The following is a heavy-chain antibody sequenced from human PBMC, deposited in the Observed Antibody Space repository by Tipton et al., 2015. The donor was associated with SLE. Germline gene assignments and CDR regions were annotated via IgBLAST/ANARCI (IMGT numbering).Heavy chain of an antibody. CDR1: GFTFSNYG. J-gene: IGHJ6*02. D-gene: IGHD1-1*01. CDR3: ARAGDGTTFYYYGMDV. Sequence: SLRLSCAVSGFTFSNYGMNWVRQAPGKGLEWVSSISSSSSYIYYADSVKGRFTISRDNAKNSLYLQMNSLRAEYTAVFYCARAGDGTTFYYYGMDVWGQGTTVTASS. V-gene: IGHV3-21*01. CDR2: ISSSSSYI.